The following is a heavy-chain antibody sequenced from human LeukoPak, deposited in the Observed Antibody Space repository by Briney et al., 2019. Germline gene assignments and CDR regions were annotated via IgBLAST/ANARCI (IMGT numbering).Heavy chain of an antibody. Sequence: PGGSLRLSCAASGFTFSNYEMNWVRQAPGKGLEWVSYISSSGSSIYYADSVKGRFTISRDNAKNSLYLQMNSLRAEDTAVYYCAREANYYGSESYYDYWGQGTLVTVSS. CDR3: AREANYYGSESYYDY. V-gene: IGHV3-48*03. J-gene: IGHJ4*02. D-gene: IGHD3-10*01. CDR2: ISSSGSSI. CDR1: GFTFSNYE.